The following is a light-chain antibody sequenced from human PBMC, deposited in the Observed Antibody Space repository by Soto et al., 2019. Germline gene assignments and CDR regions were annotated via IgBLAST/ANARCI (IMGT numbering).Light chain of an antibody. Sequence: QSVLTQTPPASGTPGQTVTISCSGSRSNIGNNAVSWYQQFPGTAPKLLIYKNNQRPSGVPDRFSGSKSGTSASLAISGLQSEDEADYYCATWDDSLNARGVFGGGTKVTVL. V-gene: IGLV1-44*01. J-gene: IGLJ3*02. CDR2: KNN. CDR1: RSNIGNNA. CDR3: ATWDDSLNARGV.